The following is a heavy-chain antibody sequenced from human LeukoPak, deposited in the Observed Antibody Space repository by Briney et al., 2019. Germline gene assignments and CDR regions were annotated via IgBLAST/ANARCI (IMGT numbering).Heavy chain of an antibody. CDR1: GFTFSSYE. CDR3: ARGVEKDAFDI. V-gene: IGHV3-48*03. D-gene: IGHD2-15*01. CDR2: ISSSGSTI. Sequence: GGSLRLSRAASGFTFSSYEMNWVRQAPGKGLEWVSYISSSGSTIYYADSVKGRFTISRDNAKNSLYLQMNSLRAEDTAVYYCARGVEKDAFDIWGQGTMVTVSS. J-gene: IGHJ3*02.